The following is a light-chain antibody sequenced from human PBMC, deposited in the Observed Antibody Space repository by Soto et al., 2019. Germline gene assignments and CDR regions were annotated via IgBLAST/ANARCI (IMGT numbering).Light chain of an antibody. Sequence: DIILTQSPATLSLSPCGRGTRSCGASQSVSSSYVAWYQHRPGLAPRLLIHDASSRATGIPDRFSGTKSGTDFTLTIRRLEPEDAAVYFCQQYGSSPITFGQGTRLEIK. CDR3: QQYGSSPIT. CDR1: QSVSSSY. V-gene: IGKV3D-20*01. J-gene: IGKJ5*01. CDR2: DAS.